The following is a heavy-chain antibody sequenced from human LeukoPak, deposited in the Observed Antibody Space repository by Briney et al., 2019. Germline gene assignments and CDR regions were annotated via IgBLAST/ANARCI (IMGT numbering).Heavy chain of an antibody. CDR1: GFTFSYYA. CDR2: ISGSTGSP. J-gene: IGHJ4*02. V-gene: IGHV3-23*01. D-gene: IGHD1-26*01. Sequence: GGSLSLSCAATGFTFSYYAMNWVRQAPGRGLQRVSGISGSTGSPHYADSVKGRFTISRDNSRNTLDLQMDSLRVEDTAVYYCAKGEEGSSGYYFDYWGQGTLVIVSS. CDR3: AKGEEGSSGYYFDY.